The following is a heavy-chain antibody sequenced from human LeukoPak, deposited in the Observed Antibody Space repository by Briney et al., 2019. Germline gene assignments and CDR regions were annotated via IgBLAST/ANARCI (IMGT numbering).Heavy chain of an antibody. Sequence: GGSLRLSCAASGFTFSSYAMSWVRQAPGKGLEWVSAISGSGGSTYYADSVKGRFTISRDDSKNTLYLQMNSLRAEDTAVYYCAKVISGSWETTSFDYWGQGTLVTVSS. V-gene: IGHV3-23*01. CDR3: AKVISGSWETTSFDY. CDR2: ISGSGGST. D-gene: IGHD6-19*01. CDR1: GFTFSSYA. J-gene: IGHJ4*02.